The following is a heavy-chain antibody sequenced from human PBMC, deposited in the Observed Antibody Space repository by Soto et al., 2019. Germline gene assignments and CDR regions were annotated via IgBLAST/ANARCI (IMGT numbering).Heavy chain of an antibody. Sequence: SETLSLTCAVYGGSFSGYYWSWIRQPPGKGLEWIGEINHSGSTNYNPSLKSRVTISVDTSKNQFSLKRSSVTAADTAVYYCARGVFVVVPAAIENYYYYGMDVWGQGTTVTVSS. J-gene: IGHJ6*02. CDR3: ARGVFVVVPAAIENYYYYGMDV. V-gene: IGHV4-34*01. CDR2: INHSGST. CDR1: GGSFSGYY. D-gene: IGHD2-2*01.